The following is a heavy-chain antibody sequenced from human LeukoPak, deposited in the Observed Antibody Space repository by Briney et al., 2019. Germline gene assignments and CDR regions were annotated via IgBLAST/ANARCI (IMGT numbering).Heavy chain of an antibody. CDR2: ISGSGGST. CDR1: GLTFSSYC. Sequence: GGSLRLSCAVSGLTFSSYCMSWVRQPPGKGLEWVSAISGSGGSTYYADSVQGRFTISRDNSNSTLYLQMNSLRAEDTAVYYCAKGNRPFFYYYYMDVWGKGTTVTVSS. V-gene: IGHV3-23*01. J-gene: IGHJ6*03. D-gene: IGHD1-14*01. CDR3: AKGNRPFFYYYYMDV.